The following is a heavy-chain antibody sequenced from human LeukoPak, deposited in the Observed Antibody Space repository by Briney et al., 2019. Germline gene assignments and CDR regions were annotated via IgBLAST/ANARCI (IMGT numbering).Heavy chain of an antibody. J-gene: IGHJ6*02. D-gene: IGHD2-2*01. CDR1: GFTFSSYW. CDR2: INTDGSST. CDR3: ARDREESCSSTSCQGYYYGMDV. Sequence: QPGGSLRLSCAASGFTFSSYWMHWVRQAPGKGLVWVSRINTDGSSTVYADSVKGRFTISRDNAKNTLYLQMSSLRVEDTAVYYCARDREESCSSTSCQGYYYGMDVWGQGTTVTVSS. V-gene: IGHV3-74*01.